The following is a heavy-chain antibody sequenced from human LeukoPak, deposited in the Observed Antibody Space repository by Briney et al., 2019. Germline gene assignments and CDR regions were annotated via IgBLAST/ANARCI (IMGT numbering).Heavy chain of an antibody. CDR2: INPNSAAT. D-gene: IGHD2-21*02. V-gene: IGHV1-2*02. CDR3: ARGRVVTGTELWYYDL. J-gene: IGHJ2*01. CDR1: GYTFIDYY. Sequence: ASVEVSCKAFGYTFIDYYIHWVRQAPGQGLEWMGWINPNSAATNYARDLEGRVSMTRDTSSSTAYMELRSLIYDDTAFYYCARGRVVTGTELWYYDLWGRGTLVTVSS.